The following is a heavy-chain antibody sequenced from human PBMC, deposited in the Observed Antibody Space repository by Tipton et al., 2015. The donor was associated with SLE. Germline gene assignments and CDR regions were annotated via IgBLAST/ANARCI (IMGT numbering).Heavy chain of an antibody. CDR1: GGSISSHY. CDR3: ARDPFPTVTTGAFDI. CDR2: IYYSGST. Sequence: TLSLTCTVSGGSISSHYWSWIRQPPGKGLEWIGYIYYSGSTNYNPSLKSRVTISVDTSKNQFSLKLSPVTAADTAVYYCARDPFPTVTTGAFDIWGQGTMATVSS. J-gene: IGHJ3*02. D-gene: IGHD4-17*01. V-gene: IGHV4-59*11.